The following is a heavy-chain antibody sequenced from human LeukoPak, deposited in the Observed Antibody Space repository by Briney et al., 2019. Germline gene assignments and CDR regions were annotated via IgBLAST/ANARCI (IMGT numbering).Heavy chain of an antibody. D-gene: IGHD6-6*01. CDR3: ARESGGSSHAFDY. V-gene: IGHV3-66*02. J-gene: IGHJ4*02. CDR2: IYSGGST. CDR1: GFTVSSNY. Sequence: GGSLRLSCAASGFTVSSNYMSWVRQAPGKGLEWVSVIYSGGSTYYADSVKGRFTISRDNSTNTLYLQMNSLRAEDTAVYYCARESGGSSHAFDYWGQGTLVTVSS.